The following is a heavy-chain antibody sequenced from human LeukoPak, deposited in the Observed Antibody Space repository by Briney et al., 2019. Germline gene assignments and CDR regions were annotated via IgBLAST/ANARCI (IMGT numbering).Heavy chain of an antibody. V-gene: IGHV3-23*01. CDR3: AKASGYCSSTKCLIFDY. Sequence: GGSLRLSCAASGFSVSSNYMNWVRQAPGKGLEWVSGIGGSGISTYYADSVKGRFTISRDNSKNTLYVQMNSLRAEDTAIYYCAKASGYCSSTKCLIFDYWGQGTLVTVSS. J-gene: IGHJ4*02. CDR2: IGGSGIST. D-gene: IGHD2-2*01. CDR1: GFSVSSNY.